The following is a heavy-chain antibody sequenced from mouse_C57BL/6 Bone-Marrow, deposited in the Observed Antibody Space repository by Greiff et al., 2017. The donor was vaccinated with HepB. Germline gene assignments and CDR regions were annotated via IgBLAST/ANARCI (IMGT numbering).Heavy chain of an antibody. CDR2: INPGSGGT. D-gene: IGHD1-1*01. CDR3: ARRTTVWAMDY. V-gene: IGHV1-54*01. Sequence: QVQLQQSGAELVRPGTSVKVSCKASGYAFTNYLIEWVKQRPGQGLEWIGVINPGSGGTNYNEKFKGKATLTADKSSSTAYMQLSSLTSEDSAVYFCARRTTVWAMDYWGQGTSVTVSS. J-gene: IGHJ4*01. CDR1: GYAFTNYL.